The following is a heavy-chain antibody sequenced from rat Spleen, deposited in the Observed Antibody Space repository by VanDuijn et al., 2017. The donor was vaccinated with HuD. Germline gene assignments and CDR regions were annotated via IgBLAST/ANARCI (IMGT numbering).Heavy chain of an antibody. V-gene: IGHV5-25*01. CDR3: TRRSQLYWYFDF. D-gene: IGHD1-2*01. CDR1: GFTLSNYD. J-gene: IGHJ1*01. Sequence: EVQLVESGGGLVQPGRSLRLSCAASGFTLSNYDMAWVRQAPTKGLEWVASSSPGGGDTYYRDSVKGRFTISRDNAKSTLYLQMDSLRSEDTATYYCTRRSQLYWYFDFWGPGTMVTVSS. CDR2: SSPGGGDT.